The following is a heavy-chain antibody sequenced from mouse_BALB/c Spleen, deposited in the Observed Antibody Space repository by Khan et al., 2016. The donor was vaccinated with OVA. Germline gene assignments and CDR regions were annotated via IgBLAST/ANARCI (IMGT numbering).Heavy chain of an antibody. D-gene: IGHD1-1*02. CDR2: ISDGGSNT. CDR1: GFTFSDYY. V-gene: IGHV5-4*02. Sequence: EVELVESGGGLVKPGGSLKLSCAASGFTFSDYYMYWVRQTPEKRLEWVATISDGGSNTYYTDSVKGRFTISRDNAKNNLYLQMNSLKSEDTAMYFCARAGYGGFAYWGQGTLVTVSA. CDR3: ARAGYGGFAY. J-gene: IGHJ3*01.